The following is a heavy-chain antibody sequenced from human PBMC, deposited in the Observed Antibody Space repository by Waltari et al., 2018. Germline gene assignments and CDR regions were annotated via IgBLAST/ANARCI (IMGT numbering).Heavy chain of an antibody. D-gene: IGHD6-6*01. J-gene: IGHJ4*02. CDR3: ARVLAARRVDY. V-gene: IGHV1-69*08. CDR2: IIPNFGTA. Sequence: QVQLVQSGAEVKKPGSSVKVSCKASGGTFSSYAISWVRQAPGQGLEWMGRIIPNFGTANYEQKVQGRVTITADKSTSTAYMELSSLRSEDTAVYYCARVLAARRVDYWGQGTLVTVSS. CDR1: GGTFSSYA.